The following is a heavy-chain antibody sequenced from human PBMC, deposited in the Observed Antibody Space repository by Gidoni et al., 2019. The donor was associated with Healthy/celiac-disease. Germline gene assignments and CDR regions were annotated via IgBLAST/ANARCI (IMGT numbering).Heavy chain of an antibody. J-gene: IGHJ4*02. CDR2: IYPGDSDT. D-gene: IGHD3-10*01. V-gene: IGHV5-51*03. CDR1: GYSFTSYW. CDR3: ARLYGSGSYYMREYFDY. Sequence: EVQLVQSGAEVKQPGESLKISCKGSGYSFTSYWIGWVRQMPGKGLEWMGIIYPGDSDTRYSPSFQGHVTISADKSISTAYLQWSSLKASDTAMYYCARLYGSGSYYMREYFDYWGQGTLVTVSS.